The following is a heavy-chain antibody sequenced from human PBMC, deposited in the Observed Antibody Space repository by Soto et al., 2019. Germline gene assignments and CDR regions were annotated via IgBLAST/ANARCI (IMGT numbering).Heavy chain of an antibody. CDR3: VRPRSTVQIPPT. D-gene: IGHD4-17*01. V-gene: IGHV3-64D*06. CDR1: GFTFSMFS. J-gene: IGHJ5*02. Sequence: PGGSLRLSCSASGFTFSMFSMHWVRQAPGKGLEYVSGISSNGDSTYYADSVKGRFTISRDNSKNTLYLQMSSLRAVDTAVYYCVRPRSTVQIPPTWGQGTLVTAPQ. CDR2: ISSNGDST.